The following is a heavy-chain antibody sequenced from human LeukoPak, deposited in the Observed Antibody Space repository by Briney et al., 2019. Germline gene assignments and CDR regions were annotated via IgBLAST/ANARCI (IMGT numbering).Heavy chain of an antibody. V-gene: IGHV1-69*13. CDR1: GGTFSSYA. Sequence: SVKVSCKASGGTFSSYAISWVRQAPGQGLEWMGGIIPIFGTANYAQKFQGRVTITADESTSTAYMELSSLSSEDTAVYYCARESPAMSDAFDIWGQGTMVTVSS. J-gene: IGHJ3*02. CDR2: IIPIFGTA. CDR3: ARESPAMSDAFDI.